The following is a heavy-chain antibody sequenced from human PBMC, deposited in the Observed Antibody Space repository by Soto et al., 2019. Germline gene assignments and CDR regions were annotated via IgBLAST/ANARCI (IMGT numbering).Heavy chain of an antibody. V-gene: IGHV3-30*18. CDR2: VSHDGRNT. Sequence: VQLVESGGGVVQPGRSLRLSCAASGFTFSDYAMHWVRQAPGKGLEWVAVVSHDGRNTHYADSVKGRFTISRDSSKHTVSLEMPSLRAEDTAVYYFAKGGRQWLVTSDFNYWGQGALVTVSS. J-gene: IGHJ4*02. D-gene: IGHD6-19*01. CDR3: AKGGRQWLVTSDFNY. CDR1: GFTFSDYA.